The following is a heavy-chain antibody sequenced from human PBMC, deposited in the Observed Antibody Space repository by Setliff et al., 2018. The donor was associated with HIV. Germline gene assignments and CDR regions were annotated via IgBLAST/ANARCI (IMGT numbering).Heavy chain of an antibody. Sequence: ASVKVSCKASGYTFTSYALHWVRQAPGQRLEWMGWLNAGNGDTKYSQNFQGRLTITADKFTSTAYMELSSLRSEDTAVYYCVTQRGSGSDPFDIWGPGTMVTVSS. V-gene: IGHV1-3*01. J-gene: IGHJ3*02. D-gene: IGHD6-25*01. CDR1: GYTFTSYA. CDR3: VTQRGSGSDPFDI. CDR2: LNAGNGDT.